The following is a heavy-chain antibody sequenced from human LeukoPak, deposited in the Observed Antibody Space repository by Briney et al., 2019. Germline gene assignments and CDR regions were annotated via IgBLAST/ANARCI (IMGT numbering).Heavy chain of an antibody. D-gene: IGHD6-19*01. Sequence: HPGGSLRLSCAASGFTFSTYEMNWVRQAPGKGLEWVSYISNTASTIYYTDSVKGRFTISRDNSKNTVYLQMNSLRAEDTAVYFCARDLSIAVFDYWGQGTLVTVSS. J-gene: IGHJ4*02. CDR1: GFTFSTYE. V-gene: IGHV3-48*03. CDR3: ARDLSIAVFDY. CDR2: ISNTASTI.